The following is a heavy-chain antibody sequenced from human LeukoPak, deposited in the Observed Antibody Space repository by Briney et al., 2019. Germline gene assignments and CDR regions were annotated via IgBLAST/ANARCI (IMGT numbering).Heavy chain of an antibody. Sequence: SVKVSCKASGGTFSSYAISWVRQAPGQGLEWMGGIIPIFGTANYAQKFQGRVTITADESTSTAYMELSSLRSEDTAVYYCARTYSSSWYQNIAYYYYGMDVWGKGTTVTVSS. CDR2: IIPIFGTA. CDR3: ARTYSSSWYQNIAYYYYGMDV. V-gene: IGHV1-69*13. D-gene: IGHD6-13*01. J-gene: IGHJ6*04. CDR1: GGTFSSYA.